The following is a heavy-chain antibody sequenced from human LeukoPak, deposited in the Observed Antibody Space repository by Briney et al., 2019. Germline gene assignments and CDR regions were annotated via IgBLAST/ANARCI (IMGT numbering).Heavy chain of an antibody. CDR3: ASHSSSGWYPVWFDP. D-gene: IGHD6-19*01. J-gene: IGHJ5*02. CDR2: IIPIFGTA. CDR1: GGTFSSYA. V-gene: IGHV1-69*13. Sequence: GASVKVSCKASGGTFSSYAINWVRQAPGQGLEWMGGIIPIFGTANYAQKFQGRVTITADESTSTAYMELSSLRSEDTAVYYCASHSSSGWYPVWFDPWGQGTLVTVSS.